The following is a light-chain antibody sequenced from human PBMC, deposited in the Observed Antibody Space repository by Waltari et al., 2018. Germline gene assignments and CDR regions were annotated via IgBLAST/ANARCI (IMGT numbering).Light chain of an antibody. V-gene: IGLV1-44*01. J-gene: IGLJ3*02. CDR2: RNN. CDR1: SSNIGRNV. Sequence: QSVLTQPPSASGTPGQRVTISCSGSSSNIGRNVANWYQQLPGTAPKVLIYRNNQRPSGVPDRCSGSKAGTSAALAISGLQSEDEGDYYCAAWDDSLHGPVFGAGTKVTVL. CDR3: AAWDDSLHGPV.